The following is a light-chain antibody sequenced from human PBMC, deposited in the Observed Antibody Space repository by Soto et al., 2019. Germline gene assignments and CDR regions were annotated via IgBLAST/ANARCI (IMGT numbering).Light chain of an antibody. Sequence: QSVLTQPPSVSGAPGQRVTISCTRTSSNIGAGYNVHWYQQVPGTAPKLLIYGDSNRPSGVPDRLSGSKSGTSASLAITGLQAEDEADYYCQSYDSSLSGWLFGGGTKLTVL. CDR2: GDS. CDR1: SSNIGAGYN. V-gene: IGLV1-40*01. J-gene: IGLJ3*02. CDR3: QSYDSSLSGWL.